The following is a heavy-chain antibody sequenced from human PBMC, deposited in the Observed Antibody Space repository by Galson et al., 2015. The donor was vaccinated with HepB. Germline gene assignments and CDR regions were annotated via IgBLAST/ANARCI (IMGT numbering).Heavy chain of an antibody. CDR3: ASCSTYYDFWSGYSPEGYYGMDV. D-gene: IGHD3-3*01. CDR1: GFTFSSYS. CDR2: ISSSSSYI. J-gene: IGHJ6*02. V-gene: IGHV3-21*01. Sequence: SLRLSCAASGFTFSSYSMNWVRQAPGKGLEWVSSISSSSSYIYYADSVKGRFTVSRDNAKNSLYLQMNSLRAEDTAVYYCASCSTYYDFWSGYSPEGYYGMDVWGQGTTVTVSS.